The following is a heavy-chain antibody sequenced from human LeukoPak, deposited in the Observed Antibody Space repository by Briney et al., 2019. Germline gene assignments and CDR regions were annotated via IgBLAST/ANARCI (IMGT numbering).Heavy chain of an antibody. CDR1: GFTFSSYS. CDR2: ISSSSSYI. D-gene: IGHD5-12*01. CDR3: AIWGYDSGLGNDY. Sequence: GGSLRLSCAASGFTFSSYSMNWVRQAPGKGLEWVSSISSSSSYIYYADSVKGRFTISRDNAKNSLYLQMNSLRAEDTAVYYCAIWGYDSGLGNDYWGQGTLVTVSS. V-gene: IGHV3-21*01. J-gene: IGHJ4*02.